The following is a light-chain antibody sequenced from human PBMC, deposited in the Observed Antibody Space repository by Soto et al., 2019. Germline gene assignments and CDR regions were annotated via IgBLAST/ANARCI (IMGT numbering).Light chain of an antibody. V-gene: IGLV2-14*01. J-gene: IGLJ2*01. Sequence: QSALTQPASGSGSPGQWIAICCTGTSSDIGGYNFVSWYQQHPGKAPKLMIYEVTNRPSGISNRFSGSKSGNTASLTISGVQPEDEADYYCSSYRTMTTLVFGGGTKLTVL. CDR2: EVT. CDR1: SSDIGGYNF. CDR3: SSYRTMTTLV.